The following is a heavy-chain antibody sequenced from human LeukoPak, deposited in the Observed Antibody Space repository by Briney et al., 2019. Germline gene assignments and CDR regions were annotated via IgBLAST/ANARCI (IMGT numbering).Heavy chain of an antibody. V-gene: IGHV1-69*04. CDR2: IIPILGIA. CDR1: GYTFTSYG. D-gene: IGHD3-22*01. Sequence: ASVKVSCKASGYTFTSYGIRWVRQAPGQRLEWMGRIIPILGIANYAQKFQGRVTITADKSTSTAYMELSSLRSEDTAVYYCARDAAYYYDSSGYSDYWGQGTLVTVSS. J-gene: IGHJ4*02. CDR3: ARDAAYYYDSSGYSDY.